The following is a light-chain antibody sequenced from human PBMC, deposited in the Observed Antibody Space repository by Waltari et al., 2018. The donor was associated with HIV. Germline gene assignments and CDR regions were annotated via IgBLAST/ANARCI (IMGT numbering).Light chain of an antibody. Sequence: QSVFTQPPSVSAAPGQKVTISCSGSSSNIGKNFVSWFKQLPGTAPKLLIYDNNKRPSGIPDRFSGSKSGTSATLGITGLQTGDEADYYCGTWDSSLSGVVFGGGTKLTVL. CDR3: GTWDSSLSGVV. V-gene: IGLV1-51*01. CDR2: DNN. CDR1: SSNIGKNF. J-gene: IGLJ2*01.